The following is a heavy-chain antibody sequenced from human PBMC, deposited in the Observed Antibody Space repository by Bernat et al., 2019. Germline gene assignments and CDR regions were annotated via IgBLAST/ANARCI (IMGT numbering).Heavy chain of an antibody. CDR3: ARGARAAAGKDYGMDV. Sequence: QVQLQESGPGLVKPSQTLSLTCTVSGGSISSGGYYWSWIRQHPGKGLEWIGYIYYSGSTYYNPSLKSRVTISVDTSKNQFSLELSSVTAADTAVYYCARGARAAAGKDYGMDVWGQGTTVTVSS. CDR2: IYYSGST. D-gene: IGHD6-13*01. V-gene: IGHV4-31*03. CDR1: GGSISSGGYY. J-gene: IGHJ6*02.